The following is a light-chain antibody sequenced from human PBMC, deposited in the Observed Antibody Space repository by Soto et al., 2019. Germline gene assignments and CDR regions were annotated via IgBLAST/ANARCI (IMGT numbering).Light chain of an antibody. V-gene: IGKV3-15*01. J-gene: IGKJ4*01. CDR3: QHYNNLPLT. CDR1: QSVSSN. CDR2: GAS. Sequence: EIVLMQSPATLSVSPGERATLSCRASQSVSSNLAWYQQKPGQAPRLLIYGASTRAPGIPARFSGSGSGTEFTLTISSLQSEDFAVYYCQHYNNLPLTFGGGAKVEIK.